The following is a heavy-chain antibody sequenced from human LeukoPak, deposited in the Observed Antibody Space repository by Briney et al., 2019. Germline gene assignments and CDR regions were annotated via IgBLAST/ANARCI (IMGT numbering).Heavy chain of an antibody. D-gene: IGHD3-3*01. CDR2: ISAYNGNT. Sequence: VASVKVSCTASGYTFTSYGISWVRQAHGQGLEWMGWISAYNGNTNNAQKLQGRVTMTTDTSTSTAYMELRSLRSDDTAVYYCARAALESITIFGVVKGPGMDVWGQGTTVTVSS. CDR3: ARAALESITIFGVVKGPGMDV. CDR1: GYTFTSYG. J-gene: IGHJ6*02. V-gene: IGHV1-18*01.